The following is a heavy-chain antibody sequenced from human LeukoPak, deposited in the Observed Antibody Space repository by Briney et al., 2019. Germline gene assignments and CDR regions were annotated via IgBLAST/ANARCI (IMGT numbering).Heavy chain of an antibody. CDR1: GGSISSGSYY. D-gene: IGHD2-15*01. Sequence: SQTLSLTCTVSGGSISSGSYYWGWIRQPPGKGLEWIGSIYYSGSTYYNPSLKSRVTISVDTSKNQFSLKLSSVTAADTAVYYCAREGRVAPWGQGTLVTVSS. CDR3: AREGRVAP. V-gene: IGHV4-39*07. CDR2: IYYSGST. J-gene: IGHJ5*02.